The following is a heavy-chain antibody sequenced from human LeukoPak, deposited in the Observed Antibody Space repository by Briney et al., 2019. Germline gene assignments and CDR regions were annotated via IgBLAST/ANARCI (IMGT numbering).Heavy chain of an antibody. D-gene: IGHD1-26*01. CDR1: GFTFSDYY. CDR2: ISSSGSTI. CDR3: AKASGSGYGRDYFDY. Sequence: GGSLRLSCAASGFTFSDYYMSRIRQAPGKGLEWVSYISSSGSTIYYADSVKGRFTISTDNSKNTLYLQMNSLRAEDTALYYCAKASGSGYGRDYFDYWGQGTLVTVSS. J-gene: IGHJ4*02. V-gene: IGHV3-11*01.